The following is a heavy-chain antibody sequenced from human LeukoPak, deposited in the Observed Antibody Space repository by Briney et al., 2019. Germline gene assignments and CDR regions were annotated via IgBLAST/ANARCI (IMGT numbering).Heavy chain of an antibody. D-gene: IGHD1-20*01. CDR1: GFTFSSYE. CDR2: SSSGTSI. V-gene: IGHV3-48*03. CDR3: ARDSPITGSFYYYMDV. Sequence: GGSLRLSCAASGFTFSSYEMNWVRQAPGKGLEWISYSSSGTSIYYADSVKGRFTVSRDNTKNSLYLQMNSLRAEDTAVYYCARDSPITGSFYYYMDVWGKGTTVTVSS. J-gene: IGHJ6*03.